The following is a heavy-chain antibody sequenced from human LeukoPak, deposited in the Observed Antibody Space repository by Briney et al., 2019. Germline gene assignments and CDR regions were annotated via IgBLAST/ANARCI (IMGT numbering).Heavy chain of an antibody. CDR3: ARARSSGWYYGMDV. D-gene: IGHD6-19*01. CDR2: IWYDGSNK. J-gene: IGHJ6*02. Sequence: GGSLRLSCAASGFTFSSYGMHWVRQAPGKGLEWVAVIWYDGSNKYYADSVKGRFTISRDNSKNTLYLQMNSLRAEDTAVYYCARARSSGWYYGMDVWGQGTTVTVSS. CDR1: GFTFSSYG. V-gene: IGHV3-33*01.